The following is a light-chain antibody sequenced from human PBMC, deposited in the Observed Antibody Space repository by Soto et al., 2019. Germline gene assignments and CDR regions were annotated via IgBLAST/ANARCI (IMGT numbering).Light chain of an antibody. Sequence: DVVMTQSPLSLPVTLGQPASISCRSSQSLVYSDGNTYLNWFQQRPGQPPRRLIYKLSNRDSGVPDRFSGSGSGTDFTLKISRVEAEDVGVYYCMQALQTPPNPFGQGTRLENK. CDR3: MQALQTPPNP. V-gene: IGKV2-30*01. J-gene: IGKJ5*01. CDR2: KLS. CDR1: QSLVYSDGNTY.